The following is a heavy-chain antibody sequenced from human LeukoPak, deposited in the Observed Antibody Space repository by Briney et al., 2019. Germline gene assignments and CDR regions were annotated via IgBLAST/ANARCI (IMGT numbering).Heavy chain of an antibody. V-gene: IGHV3-21*01. CDR1: GFSFSIYA. Sequence: GGSLRLSCTASGFSFSIYALSWVRQAPGKGLEGVSSISSSSSYIYYADSVKGRFTSSRDNAKNSLYLQMNSLRAEDTAVYYCARSESEWEHEDYWGQGTLVTVSS. J-gene: IGHJ4*02. CDR3: ARSESEWEHEDY. D-gene: IGHD1-26*01. CDR2: ISSSSSYI.